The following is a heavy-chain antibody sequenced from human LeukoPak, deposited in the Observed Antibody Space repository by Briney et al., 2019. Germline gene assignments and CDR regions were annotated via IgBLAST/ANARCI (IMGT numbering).Heavy chain of an antibody. J-gene: IGHJ5*02. CDR3: TRDTGTTGEVKFDP. D-gene: IGHD4-17*01. V-gene: IGHV4-4*07. Sequence: SETLSLTCTVSGDSISTYYWSWIRQPPGKRLEWIGRIYTSGSTTYNPSLKSRVTMSVDTSKNQFSLKLSSVTAADTAVYFCTRDTGTTGEVKFDPWGQGTLVTVSS. CDR2: IYTSGST. CDR1: GDSISTYY.